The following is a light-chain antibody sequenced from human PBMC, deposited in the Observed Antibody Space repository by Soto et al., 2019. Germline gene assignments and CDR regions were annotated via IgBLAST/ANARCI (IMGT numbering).Light chain of an antibody. CDR1: QSVGSTY. V-gene: IGKV3-20*01. CDR3: QQYGNPPWT. Sequence: ETVLTQSPGTLSLSPGERATLSCRASQSVGSTYLAWYQQKPGQAPRLLIYDTFNRATGIPYRFSGSGSGTDFTLIISRLEPEDCAVYHCQQYGNPPWTFGQGTKLEIK. CDR2: DTF. J-gene: IGKJ2*01.